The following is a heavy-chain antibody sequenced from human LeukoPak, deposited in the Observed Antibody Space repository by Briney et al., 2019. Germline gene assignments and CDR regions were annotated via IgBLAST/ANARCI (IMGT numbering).Heavy chain of an antibody. CDR2: IKQDASET. D-gene: IGHD3-22*01. CDR3: ARVAGEASGYHPFDI. CDR1: GFIIFKSW. J-gene: IGHJ3*02. Sequence: GGSLRLSCAASGFIIFKSWMTWVRQAPGKGLEWVAIIKQDASETYYLDSVKGRFTISRDNAKNSIYLHMTRLRVEDTAVFYCARVAGEASGYHPFDIWGQGTMVTASS. V-gene: IGHV3-7*01.